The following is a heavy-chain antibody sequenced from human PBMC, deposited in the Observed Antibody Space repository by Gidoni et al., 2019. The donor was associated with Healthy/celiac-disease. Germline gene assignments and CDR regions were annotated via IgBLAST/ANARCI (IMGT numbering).Heavy chain of an antibody. J-gene: IGHJ4*02. V-gene: IGHV4-39*07. D-gene: IGHD3-22*01. CDR3: ARNPYYYDSSGYYPPYYFDY. Sequence: QLQLQESGPGLVKPAETLSLTCHVSGGSISSRSYYWGWIRQPPGKGLEWIGRIYYSGGTYYNPSHKGRVTISVDTSKNQFSLKLSSVTAADTAVYYCARNPYYYDSSGYYPPYYFDYWGQGTLVTVSS. CDR1: GGSISSRSYY. CDR2: IYYSGGT.